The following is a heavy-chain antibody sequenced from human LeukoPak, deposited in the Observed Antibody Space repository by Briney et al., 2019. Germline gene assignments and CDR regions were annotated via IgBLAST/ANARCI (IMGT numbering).Heavy chain of an antibody. CDR1: GGTFSSYA. J-gene: IGHJ5*02. CDR2: IIPIFGTA. CDR3: AREDGYCSSTSCYNWFDP. V-gene: IGHV1-69*05. D-gene: IGHD2-2*03. Sequence: SVKVSCKASGGTFSSYAISWVRQAPGQGLEWMGGIIPIFGTANYAQKFQGRVTITTDESTSTAYMELSSLRSEDTAVYYCAREDGYCSSTSCYNWFDPWGLGTLVTVSS.